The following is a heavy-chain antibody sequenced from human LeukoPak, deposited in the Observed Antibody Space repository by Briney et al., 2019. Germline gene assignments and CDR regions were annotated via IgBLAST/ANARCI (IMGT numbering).Heavy chain of an antibody. CDR3: ARVGSLAGSRHFDY. CDR1: GGSISSYY. CDR2: IYYSGTT. V-gene: IGHV4-59*08. J-gene: IGHJ4*02. Sequence: SETLSLTCTVSGGSISSYYWNWIRQPPGKGLEWIGFIYYSGTTNYNPSLKSRVTISVDTSKNQFSLKLSSVTAADTAVYYCARVGSLAGSRHFDYWGQGTLVTVSS. D-gene: IGHD1-26*01.